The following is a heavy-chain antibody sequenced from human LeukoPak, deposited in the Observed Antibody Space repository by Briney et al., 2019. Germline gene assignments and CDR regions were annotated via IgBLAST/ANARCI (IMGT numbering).Heavy chain of an antibody. D-gene: IGHD3-10*01. CDR2: IYHSGIT. CDR3: AREVYYGSGRRFDL. Sequence: SETLSLTCTVSGYSISSGYYLGWLRPPPGEGLEWIWRIYHSGITYDNPSLKSRITISVDTPKNQISLKLSSVTAADTAVYYCAREVYYGSGRRFDLWGQGTLVTVSS. CDR1: GYSISSGYY. J-gene: IGHJ4*02. V-gene: IGHV4-38-2*02.